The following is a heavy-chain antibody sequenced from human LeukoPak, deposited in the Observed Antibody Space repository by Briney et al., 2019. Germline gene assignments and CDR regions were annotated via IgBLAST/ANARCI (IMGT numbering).Heavy chain of an antibody. CDR2: ISGGGGST. CDR1: GFTFSSYA. Sequence: GGSLRLSCAASGFTFSSYAMSWVRQAPGKGLEWVSAISGGGGSTYYADSVKGRFTISRDNSKNTLYLQMNSLRAEDTAVYYCAKGPLSGELWGDYWGQGTLVTVSS. D-gene: IGHD3-16*01. J-gene: IGHJ4*02. CDR3: AKGPLSGELWGDY. V-gene: IGHV3-23*01.